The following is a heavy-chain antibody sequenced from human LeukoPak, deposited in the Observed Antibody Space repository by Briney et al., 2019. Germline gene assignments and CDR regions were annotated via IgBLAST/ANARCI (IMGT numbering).Heavy chain of an antibody. CDR2: MNPNSGNT. Sequence: ASVKVSCKASGHTFTSYDINWVRQATGQGLEWMGWMNPNSGNTGYAQKFQGRVTMTRNTSISTAYMELNSLRAEDTAVYYCAKDHPHHMVRGRGYYMDVWGKGTTVTISS. V-gene: IGHV1-8*02. CDR3: AKDHPHHMVRGRGYYMDV. CDR1: GHTFTSYD. D-gene: IGHD3-10*01. J-gene: IGHJ6*03.